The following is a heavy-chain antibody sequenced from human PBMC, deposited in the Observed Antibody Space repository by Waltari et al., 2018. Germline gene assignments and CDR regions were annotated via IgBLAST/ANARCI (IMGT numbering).Heavy chain of an antibody. Sequence: QVQLVESGGGVVQPGGSLRLSCAASGFTFSSYGMHWVRPAPGKGLEWVAFIRYDGSNKYYADSVKGRFTISRDNSKNTLYLQMNSLRAEDTAVYYCAKGKSRFTEFDYWGQGTLVTVSS. V-gene: IGHV3-30*02. CDR2: IRYDGSNK. D-gene: IGHD2-2*01. J-gene: IGHJ4*02. CDR3: AKGKSRFTEFDY. CDR1: GFTFSSYG.